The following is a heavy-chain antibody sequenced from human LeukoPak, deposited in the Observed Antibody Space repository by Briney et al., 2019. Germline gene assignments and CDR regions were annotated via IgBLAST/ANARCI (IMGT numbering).Heavy chain of an antibody. CDR1: GFTFSSSA. CDR2: IRYDGSNK. J-gene: IGHJ4*02. CDR3: AKDAAYYYDSSGYPGRYYFDY. D-gene: IGHD3-22*01. Sequence: GGSLRLSCAASGFTFSSSAMSWVRQAPGKGLEGVAFIRYDGSNKYYADSVKGRFTISRDNSKNTLYLQMNSLRAEDTAVYYCAKDAAYYYDSSGYPGRYYFDYWGQGTLVTVSS. V-gene: IGHV3-30*02.